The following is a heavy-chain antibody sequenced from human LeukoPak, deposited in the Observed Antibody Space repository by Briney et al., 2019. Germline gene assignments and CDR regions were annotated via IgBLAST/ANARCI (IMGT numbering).Heavy chain of an antibody. V-gene: IGHV4-59*01. CDR2: IYDSGST. CDR3: ASLTTADAFDI. D-gene: IGHD3-22*01. CDR1: GGSISSYY. J-gene: IGHJ3*02. Sequence: SETLSLTCTVSGGSISSYYWSWIRQPPGKGLEWIGYIYDSGSTNYNPSLKSRVTISVDTSKNQFSLMLSSVTAADTAVFYCASLTTADAFDIWGQGTMVTVSS.